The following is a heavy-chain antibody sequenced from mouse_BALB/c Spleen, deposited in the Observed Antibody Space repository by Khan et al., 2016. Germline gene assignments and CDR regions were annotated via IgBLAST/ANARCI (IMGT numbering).Heavy chain of an antibody. Sequence: EVQLQESGPDLVKPSQSLSLTCTVTGYSITSGYSWHWIRQFPGNKLEWMAYIHYSGSTNYNPSLKSRISITRDTSKNQFFLQLISVTTEDTATYFCTRGDYDGGGYWGQGTTLTVSS. CDR1: GYSITSGYS. D-gene: IGHD2-4*01. V-gene: IGHV3-1*02. CDR3: TRGDYDGGGY. CDR2: IHYSGST. J-gene: IGHJ2*01.